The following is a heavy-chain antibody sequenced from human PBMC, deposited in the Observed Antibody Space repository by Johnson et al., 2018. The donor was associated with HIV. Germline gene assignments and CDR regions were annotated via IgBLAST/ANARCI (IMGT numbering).Heavy chain of an antibody. CDR3: AREDRELVTRGAFDI. D-gene: IGHD3-10*01. CDR1: GITVSSTY. J-gene: IGHJ3*02. CDR2: IFSVGNT. V-gene: IGHV3-66*02. Sequence: MLLVESGGGLVQPGGSLRLSCAASGITVSSTYMSWVRPAPGKGLEWVSVIFSVGNTYYEASVKGRFTISRDNSRNMIYLQMNSLRAEETAVYYCAREDRELVTRGAFDIWGQGTSVTVSS.